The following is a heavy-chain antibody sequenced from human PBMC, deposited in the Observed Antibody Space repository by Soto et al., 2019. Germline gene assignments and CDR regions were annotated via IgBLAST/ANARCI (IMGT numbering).Heavy chain of an antibody. J-gene: IGHJ1*01. Sequence: QVQLVQSGAEVKKPGASVKVSCKASGYTFTSYGISWVRQAPGQGLKWMGWISAYNGNTNYAQKLQGRVTMTTDTSTSTAYMELRSLRSDDTAVYYCARGLKYYDFWSGYYSAEYFQHWGQGTLVTVSS. D-gene: IGHD3-3*01. V-gene: IGHV1-18*01. CDR1: GYTFTSYG. CDR3: ARGLKYYDFWSGYYSAEYFQH. CDR2: ISAYNGNT.